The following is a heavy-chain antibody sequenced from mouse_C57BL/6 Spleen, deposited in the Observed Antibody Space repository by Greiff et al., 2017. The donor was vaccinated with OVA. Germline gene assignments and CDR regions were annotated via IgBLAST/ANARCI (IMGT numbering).Heavy chain of an antibody. Sequence: EVKVVESGGGLVKPGGSLKLSCAASGFTFSDYGMHWVRQAPEKGLELVAYISSGSSTIYYADTVKGRFTISRDNAKNTLFLQMTSLRSEDTAMYYCARGSQLPWFAYWGQGTLVTVSA. J-gene: IGHJ3*01. CDR3: ARGSQLPWFAY. D-gene: IGHD4-1*02. CDR2: ISSGSSTI. V-gene: IGHV5-17*01. CDR1: GFTFSDYG.